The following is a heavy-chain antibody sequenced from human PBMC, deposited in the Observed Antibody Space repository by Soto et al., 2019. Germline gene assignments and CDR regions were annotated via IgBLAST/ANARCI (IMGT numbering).Heavy chain of an antibody. J-gene: IGHJ5*02. Sequence: EASVKVSCKDSGGTFSSYAISWVRQAPGQGLEWMGGIIPIFGTANYAQKFQGRVTITADESTSTAYMELSSLRSEDTAVYYCASTPGIAVAGGENWFDPWGQGTLVTSPQ. D-gene: IGHD6-19*01. V-gene: IGHV1-69*13. CDR1: GGTFSSYA. CDR2: IIPIFGTA. CDR3: ASTPGIAVAGGENWFDP.